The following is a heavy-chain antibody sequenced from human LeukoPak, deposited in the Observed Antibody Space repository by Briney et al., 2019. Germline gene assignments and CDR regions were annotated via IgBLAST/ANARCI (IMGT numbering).Heavy chain of an antibody. Sequence: SETLSLTCTVSGGSISSYYWSWIRQPAGKGLGWIGRIYTSGSTNYNPSLKSRVTMSVDTSKNQFSLKLSSVTAADTAVYYCARDHGYSYEPYYFDYWGQGTLVTVSS. D-gene: IGHD5-18*01. CDR1: GGSISSYY. J-gene: IGHJ4*02. CDR2: IYTSGST. CDR3: ARDHGYSYEPYYFDY. V-gene: IGHV4-4*07.